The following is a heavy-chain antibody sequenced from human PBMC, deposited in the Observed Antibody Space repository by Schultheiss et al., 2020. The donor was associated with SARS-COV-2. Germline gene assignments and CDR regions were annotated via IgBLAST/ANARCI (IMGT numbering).Heavy chain of an antibody. D-gene: IGHD4-17*01. CDR3: ARDGVYGDPDY. CDR1: GFTFSNYY. Sequence: GGSLRLSCAASGFTFSNYYMKWVRQSPGKGLEWVSYISSSGSTKYYADSVKGRFTISRDNAKNSLYLQMNSLRAEDTAVYYCARDGVYGDPDYWGQGTLVTVSS. V-gene: IGHV3-48*04. J-gene: IGHJ4*02. CDR2: ISSSGSTK.